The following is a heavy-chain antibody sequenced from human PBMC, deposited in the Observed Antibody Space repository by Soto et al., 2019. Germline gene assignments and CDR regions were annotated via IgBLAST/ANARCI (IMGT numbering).Heavy chain of an antibody. CDR2: ISYSGNK. CDR3: AKRPLAGSGWTFDY. CDR1: GFTFNTHG. Sequence: GGSLRLSCSASGFTFNTHGMHWVRQSPGKGLEWVSYISYSGNKYYADSVQGRFTISRDDSKNTVFLQINSLRTEDTAVYYCAKRPLAGSGWTFDYWGQGTSVTVSS. V-gene: IGHV3-30*02. D-gene: IGHD6-19*01. J-gene: IGHJ4*02.